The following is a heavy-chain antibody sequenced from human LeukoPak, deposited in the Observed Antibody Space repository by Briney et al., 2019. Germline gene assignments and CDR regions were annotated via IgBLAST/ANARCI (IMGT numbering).Heavy chain of an antibody. CDR3: ARALSTGGRIDY. CDR1: GFTFSNYG. V-gene: IGHV3-33*01. D-gene: IGHD2-8*02. CDR2: INYDGSNK. J-gene: IGHJ4*02. Sequence: GRSLRLSCAAPGFTFSNYGIHWVRQAPGKGLEWVAVINYDGSNKYYADSVKGRFTIARDNSKNTLYLQMNSLRVEDTAVYYCARALSTGGRIDYWGQGTLVTVSS.